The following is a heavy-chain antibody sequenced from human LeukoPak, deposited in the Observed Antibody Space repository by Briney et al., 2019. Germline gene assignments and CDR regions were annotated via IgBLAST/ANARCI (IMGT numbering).Heavy chain of an antibody. Sequence: SETLSLTCTVSGGSISSSSYYWGWIRQPPGKGLEWIGSIYYSGNTYCNPSLESRVTISIDTSNNQFSLKLTSVTAADTAVYYCEGFRELIDAFDIWGQGTMVTVSS. V-gene: IGHV4-39*07. J-gene: IGHJ3*02. CDR1: GGSISSSSYY. CDR3: EGFRELIDAFDI. D-gene: IGHD3-10*01. CDR2: IYYSGNT.